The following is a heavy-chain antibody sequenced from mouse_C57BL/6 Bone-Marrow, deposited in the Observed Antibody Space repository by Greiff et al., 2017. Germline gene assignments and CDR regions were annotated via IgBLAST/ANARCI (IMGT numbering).Heavy chain of an antibody. V-gene: IGHV10-1*01. J-gene: IGHJ4*01. CDR2: IRSKSNNYAT. Sequence: EVHLVESGGGLVQPKGSLKLSCAASGFSFNTYAMNWVRQAPGKGLEWVARIRSKSNNYATYYADSVKDRFTISRDDSESMLYLQMNNLKTEDTAMYYCVRGIYAMDYWGQGTSVTVSS. CDR1: GFSFNTYA. CDR3: VRGIYAMDY.